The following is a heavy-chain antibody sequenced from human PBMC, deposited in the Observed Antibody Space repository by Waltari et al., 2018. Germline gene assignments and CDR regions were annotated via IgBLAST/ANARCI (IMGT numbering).Heavy chain of an antibody. CDR1: GFTVSRTY. CDR2: IYSGGNT. Sequence: EVQLVESGGGLIQPGGSLRLSCAASGFTVSRTYMSWFRQAPGKGLEWVSVIYSGGNTYYADSVKGRFTISRDNSKNTLYLQMNSLRADDTAVYYCARDPGGRYYFDYWGQGSLVTVSS. CDR3: ARDPGGRYYFDY. D-gene: IGHD1-26*01. V-gene: IGHV3-53*01. J-gene: IGHJ4*02.